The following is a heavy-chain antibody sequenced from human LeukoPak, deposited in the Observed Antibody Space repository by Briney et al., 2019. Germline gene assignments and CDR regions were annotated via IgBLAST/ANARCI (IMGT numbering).Heavy chain of an antibody. CDR3: AGGGSPHI. CDR1: GGSFSGYY. D-gene: IGHD1-26*01. J-gene: IGHJ3*02. V-gene: IGHV4-34*01. Sequence: SETLSLTCAVYGGSFSGYYWSWIRQPPGKGLEWIGEINHSGSTNYNPSLKSRVTISVDTSKNQSSLKLKSVTAADTAVYYCAGGGSPHIWGQGTMVTVSS. CDR2: INHSGST.